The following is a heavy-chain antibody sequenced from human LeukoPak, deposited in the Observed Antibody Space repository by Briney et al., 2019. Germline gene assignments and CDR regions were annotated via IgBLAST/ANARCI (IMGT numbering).Heavy chain of an antibody. CDR3: ARRYLWFDDY. J-gene: IGHJ4*02. D-gene: IGHD3-10*01. CDR1: GGSISSGGYY. Sequence: PSETLSLTCTVSGGSISSGGYYWSWIRQHPGKGLEWIGYIYNGGATYYNPSLKSRVIISADTSKNEFSLQLSSVTAADTAVYYCARRYLWFDDYWGQGTLVTVSS. V-gene: IGHV4-31*03. CDR2: IYNGGAT.